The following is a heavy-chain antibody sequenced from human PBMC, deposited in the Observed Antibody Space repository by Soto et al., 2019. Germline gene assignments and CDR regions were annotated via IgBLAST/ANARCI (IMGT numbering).Heavy chain of an antibody. CDR1: GDSITSSDHY. Sequence: QLQLQASGPGLVKPSETLSLSCTVSGDSITSSDHYWGWIRQPPGRGLESIANIYYDGNTYYNPSVKSRVTISLDTSMNRFSLRLDSVTAADTAVYYCVRSSISPRLFMYPFDSWGQGTLVTVSS. CDR3: VRSSISPRLFMYPFDS. CDR2: IYYDGNT. D-gene: IGHD3-3*02. J-gene: IGHJ4*02. V-gene: IGHV4-39*01.